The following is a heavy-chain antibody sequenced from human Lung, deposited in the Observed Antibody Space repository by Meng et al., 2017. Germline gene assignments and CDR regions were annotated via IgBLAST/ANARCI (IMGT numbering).Heavy chain of an antibody. Sequence: VQIQALGAGLLKPWETLSLTCVVSGGSFSDYYWSWIRQPPGKGLEWIGEINHSGSTNYNPSLESRATISVDTSQNNLSLKLSSVTAADSAVYYCARGPTTMAHDFDYWGQGTLVTVSS. CDR1: GGSFSDYY. J-gene: IGHJ4*02. V-gene: IGHV4-34*01. CDR2: INHSGST. D-gene: IGHD4-11*01. CDR3: ARGPTTMAHDFDY.